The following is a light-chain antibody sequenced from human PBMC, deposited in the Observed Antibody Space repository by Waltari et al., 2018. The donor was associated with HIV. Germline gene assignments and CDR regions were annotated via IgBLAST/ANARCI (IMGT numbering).Light chain of an antibody. J-gene: IGLJ2*01. V-gene: IGLV2-8*01. CDR2: DVT. CDR1: SNDIGTYNF. Sequence: QSALTQPPSASGSPGQSVAISCTGSSNDIGTYNFVSWYQHHPGKAPKLIIYDVTRRSPGIPDRFSGTKSGYTASLTVSDLQVEDEADYYCVSYTEKDTFLLFGGGTKLAV. CDR3: VSYTEKDTFLL.